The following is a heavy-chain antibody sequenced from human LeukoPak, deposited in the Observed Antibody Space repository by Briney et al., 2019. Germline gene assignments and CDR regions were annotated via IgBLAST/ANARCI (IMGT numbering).Heavy chain of an antibody. CDR2: IIPIFGTA. V-gene: IGHV1-69*13. Sequence: ASVKVSCKVSGGTFSSYAISWVRQAPGQGLEWMGGIIPIFGTANYAQKFQGRVTITADESTSTAYMELSSLRSEDTAVYYCAHLPNGHDDYGDYRLAYYFDYWGQGTLVTVSS. CDR1: GGTFSSYA. D-gene: IGHD4-17*01. J-gene: IGHJ4*02. CDR3: AHLPNGHDDYGDYRLAYYFDY.